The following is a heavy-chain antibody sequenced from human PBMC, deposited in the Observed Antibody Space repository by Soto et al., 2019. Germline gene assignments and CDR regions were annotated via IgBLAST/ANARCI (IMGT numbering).Heavy chain of an antibody. J-gene: IGHJ6*02. CDR2: IDPSDSYT. CDR1: GYSFTSYW. CDR3: ARERTSKDYYYGMDV. D-gene: IGHD4-4*01. V-gene: IGHV5-10-1*01. Sequence: PGESLKISCKGSGYSFTSYWISWVRQMPGKGLEWMGRIDPSDSYTNYSPSFQGHVTISADKSISTAYLQWSSLKASDTAMYYCARERTSKDYYYGMDVWGQGTMVTVSS.